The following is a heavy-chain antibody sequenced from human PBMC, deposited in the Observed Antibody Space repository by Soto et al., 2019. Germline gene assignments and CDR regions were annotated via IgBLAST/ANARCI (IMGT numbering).Heavy chain of an antibody. J-gene: IGHJ3*02. D-gene: IGHD2-15*01. CDR1: GGTFSSYA. Sequence: SVKVSCKASGGTFSSYAISWVRQAPGQGLEWMGGIIPIFGTANYAQKFQGRVTITADESTSTAYMELSSLRSEDTAVYYCASKLGYCSGGSCYSADGENAFDIWGQGTMVSVSS. CDR3: ASKLGYCSGGSCYSADGENAFDI. CDR2: IIPIFGTA. V-gene: IGHV1-69*13.